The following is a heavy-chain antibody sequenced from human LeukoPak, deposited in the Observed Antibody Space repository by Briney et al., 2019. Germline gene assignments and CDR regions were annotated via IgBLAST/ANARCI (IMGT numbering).Heavy chain of an antibody. Sequence: GGTLRLSCAASGFTFSSHGMNWVRQAPGKGLEWVSGVIPSGHTTYYADSVRGRFTISRDNSRNTLYLQMNSLRAEDTAVYYCAKGSGWEVSYYYYYMDVWGKGTTVTISS. CDR1: GFTFSSHG. J-gene: IGHJ6*03. CDR2: VIPSGHTT. V-gene: IGHV3-23*01. CDR3: AKGSGWEVSYYYYYMDV. D-gene: IGHD1-26*01.